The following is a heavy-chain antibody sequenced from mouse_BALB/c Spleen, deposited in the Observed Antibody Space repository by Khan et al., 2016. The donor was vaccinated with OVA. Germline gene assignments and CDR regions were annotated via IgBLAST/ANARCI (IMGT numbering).Heavy chain of an antibody. CDR3: ARINNIVATYLDY. D-gene: IGHD1-1*01. CDR2: TNPTNGRT. CDR1: GYTFTSYW. Sequence: QVQLKQSGAELVKAGASVKMSCKASGYTFTSYWMHWVKQRLGQGLEWFAETNPTNGRTYYNEKFKSKATLTVDKSASTAYMLLSGPTFEDSSVYYCARINNIVATYLDYWGQGTTLAVSS. J-gene: IGHJ2*01. V-gene: IGHV1S81*02.